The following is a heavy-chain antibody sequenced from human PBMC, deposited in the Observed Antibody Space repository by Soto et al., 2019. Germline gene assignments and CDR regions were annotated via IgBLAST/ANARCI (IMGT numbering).Heavy chain of an antibody. CDR3: TRMGGDY. V-gene: IGHV3-73*02. D-gene: IGHD3-16*01. CDR1: GFTFSGSA. CDR2: IRSKANSYAT. J-gene: IGHJ4*02. Sequence: EVQLVESGGGLVQPGGSLKLSCAASGFTFSGSAIHWVRQASGKGLEWVGRIRSKANSYATAYAASVKGRFTISRDDSKNTAYLQMNSLKTEDTAVYYCTRMGGDYWGQGTLVTVSS.